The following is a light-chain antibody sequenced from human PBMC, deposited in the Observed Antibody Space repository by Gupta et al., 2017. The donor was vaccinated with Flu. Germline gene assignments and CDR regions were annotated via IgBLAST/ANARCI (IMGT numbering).Light chain of an antibody. J-gene: IGLJ2*01. CDR2: GVETGTY. CDR3: ENSDTKTRTLV. Sequence: LTCTVTNGHSDFIITWHQQQPGKAPRFLMKGVETGTYTKGSGVPDRFSVYVAGDDPYRKIYNVQSEDEADDYCENSDTKTRTLVFGGGTSLTVV. V-gene: IGLV4-60*03. CDR1: NGHSDFI.